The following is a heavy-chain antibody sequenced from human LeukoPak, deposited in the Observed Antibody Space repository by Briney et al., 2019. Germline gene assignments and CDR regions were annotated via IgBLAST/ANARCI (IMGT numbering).Heavy chain of an antibody. CDR2: INQGGGDK. J-gene: IGHJ3*02. Sequence: GGSLRLSCAGSGFIFSDYSMTWVRQAPGKGLEWVANINQGGGDKNHVDSVKGRFTISRDNTKNALYLQMNSLRAEDTAVYYCARETWRRAFDIWGQGTMVTVSS. CDR1: GFIFSDYS. D-gene: IGHD6-25*01. CDR3: ARETWRRAFDI. V-gene: IGHV3-7*03.